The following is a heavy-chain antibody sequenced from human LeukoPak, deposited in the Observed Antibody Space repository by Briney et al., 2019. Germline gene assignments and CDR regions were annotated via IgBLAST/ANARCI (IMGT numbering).Heavy chain of an antibody. CDR2: IYYSGST. CDR3: ARTAAAGRGGYYFDY. J-gene: IGHJ4*02. CDR1: GGSISSSSYY. V-gene: IGHV4-39*01. D-gene: IGHD6-13*01. Sequence: SETLSLTCTVSGGSISSSSYYWGWIRQPPGEGLEWIGSIYYSGSTYYNPSLKSRVTISVDTSKNQFSLKLSSVTAADTAVYYCARTAAAGRGGYYFDYWGQGTLVTVSS.